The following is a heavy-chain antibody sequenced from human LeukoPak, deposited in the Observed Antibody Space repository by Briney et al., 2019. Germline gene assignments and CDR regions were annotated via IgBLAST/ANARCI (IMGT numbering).Heavy chain of an antibody. D-gene: IGHD1-26*01. J-gene: IGHJ4*02. V-gene: IGHV3-72*01. Sequence: PGGSLRLSCAASGFTFSGHYMDWVRQAPGKGLEWVGRTKNKANSYTIEYAASVKGRFTISRDDSDNSLYLQMNSLKTEDTAVYYCSRWTAGAQRDWGQGTLVTVSS. CDR3: SRWTAGAQRD. CDR1: GFTFSGHY. CDR2: TKNKANSYTI.